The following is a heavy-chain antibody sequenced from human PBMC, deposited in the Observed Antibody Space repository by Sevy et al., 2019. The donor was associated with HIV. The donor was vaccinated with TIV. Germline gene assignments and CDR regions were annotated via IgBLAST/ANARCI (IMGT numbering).Heavy chain of an antibody. Sequence: GGSLRLPCAASGFTFSSYVMHWVRQAPGKGLEWVALIWSDGTIKCYADSVKGRFTISRDNSKDTLFLQMNSLTPEDTALYYCARGGGYCGGDCYSVDYWGQGALVTVSS. D-gene: IGHD2-21*02. CDR1: GFTFSSYV. CDR2: IWSDGTIK. J-gene: IGHJ4*02. V-gene: IGHV3-33*08. CDR3: ARGGGYCGGDCYSVDY.